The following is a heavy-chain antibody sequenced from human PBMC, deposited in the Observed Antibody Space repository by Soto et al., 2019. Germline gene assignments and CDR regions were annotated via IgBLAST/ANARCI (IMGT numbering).Heavy chain of an antibody. CDR3: ARVPRGYSYGPGYYYYGMDV. D-gene: IGHD5-18*01. J-gene: IGHJ6*02. V-gene: IGHV4-34*01. Sequence: SETLSLTCTVSGGSFSGYYWSWIRQPPGKGLEWIGEINHSGSTNYNPSLKSRVTISVDTSKNQFFLKLSSVTAADTAVYYCARVPRGYSYGPGYYYYGMDVWGQGTTVTVSS. CDR2: INHSGST. CDR1: GGSFSGYY.